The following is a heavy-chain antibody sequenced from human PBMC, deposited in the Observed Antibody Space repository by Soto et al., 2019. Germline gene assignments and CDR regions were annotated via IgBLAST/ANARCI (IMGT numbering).Heavy chain of an antibody. D-gene: IGHD6-13*01. CDR3: ARDSSSWYSDHWFDP. CDR2: IYSGGST. J-gene: IGHJ5*02. CDR1: GFTVSSNY. V-gene: IGHV3-66*01. Sequence: PGGSLRLSCAASGFTVSSNYMSWVRQAPGKGLEWVSVIYSGGSTYYADSVKGRFTISRDNSKNTLYLQMNSLRAEDTAVYYCARDSSSWYSDHWFDPWGQGTLVTVSS.